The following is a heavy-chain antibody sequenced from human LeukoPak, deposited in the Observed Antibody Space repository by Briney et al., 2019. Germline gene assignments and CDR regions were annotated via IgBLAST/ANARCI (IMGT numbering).Heavy chain of an antibody. V-gene: IGHV3-23*01. CDR2: ISGRGGST. D-gene: IGHD2-21*02. Sequence: PGGSLRLSCAASGFXFNNYAITWVRQAPGKGLGWGSGISGRGGSTYYADSVKVRFTIPRDNSMHTLYLQLSGLSAEDTAVYYCARVRYCGGDCYNYFDYWGQGTLVTVSS. CDR3: ARVRYCGGDCYNYFDY. J-gene: IGHJ4*02. CDR1: GFXFNNYA.